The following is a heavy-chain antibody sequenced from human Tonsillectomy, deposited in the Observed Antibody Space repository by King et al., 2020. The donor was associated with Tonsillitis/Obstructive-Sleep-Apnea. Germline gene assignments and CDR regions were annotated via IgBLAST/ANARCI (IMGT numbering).Heavy chain of an antibody. D-gene: IGHD1-1*01. Sequence: VQLVESGAEVKKPGESLKISCKGSGYSFTNYWIGWVRQMPGKGLEWMVVIYPGDSDTRYSPSFQGQVTISADKSIRTAYLQWSSLKASDTAMYYCARHLETGTGIVDAFDIWGQGTMVTVSS. CDR1: GYSFTNYW. CDR2: IYPGDSDT. V-gene: IGHV5-51*01. J-gene: IGHJ3*02. CDR3: ARHLETGTGIVDAFDI.